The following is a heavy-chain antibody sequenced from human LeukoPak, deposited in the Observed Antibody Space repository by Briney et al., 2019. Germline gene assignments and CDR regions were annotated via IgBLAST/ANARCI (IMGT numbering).Heavy chain of an antibody. CDR2: IYYSGST. J-gene: IGHJ4*02. D-gene: IGHD4-23*01. CDR1: GGSISSSSYY. Sequence: PSQTLSLTCTVSGGSISSSSYYWGWIRQPPGKGLEWIGSIYYSGSTYYNPSLKSRVTISVDTSKNQFSLKLSSVTAADTAVYYCARRRTPGGYYFDYWGQGTLVTVSS. CDR3: ARRRTPGGYYFDY. V-gene: IGHV4-39*01.